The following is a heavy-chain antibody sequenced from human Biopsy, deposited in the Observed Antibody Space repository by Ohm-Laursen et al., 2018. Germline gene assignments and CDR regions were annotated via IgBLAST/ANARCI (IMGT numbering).Heavy chain of an antibody. D-gene: IGHD6-19*01. CDR1: GDSVSSGSFY. CDR3: ARGMRSSGWSYFDS. Sequence: SETLSLTCTVSGDSVSSGSFYWTWIRQPPGQGLEYIGYIYDRGSTANYNPSLESRVTMSVDMPKNQFSLKLSSVTAADTAIYYCARGMRSSGWSYFDSWGQRTLVTVSS. J-gene: IGHJ4*02. CDR2: IYDRGSTA. V-gene: IGHV4-61*01.